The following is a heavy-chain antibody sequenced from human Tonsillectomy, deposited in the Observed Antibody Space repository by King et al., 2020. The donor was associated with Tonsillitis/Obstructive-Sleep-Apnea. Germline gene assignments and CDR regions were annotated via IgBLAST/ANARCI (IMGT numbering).Heavy chain of an antibody. CDR2: IKSKTDGGTT. D-gene: IGHD2-2*01. J-gene: IGHJ4*02. Sequence: QLVQSGGGLVKPGGSLRLSCAASGFTFSNAWMNWVRQAPGKGLEWVGRIKSKTDGGTTDYAAPVKGRFTISRDDSENTLYLQMNSLKTEDTAVYYCTTNGQYCSSTSCYHFDYWGQGTLVTVSS. V-gene: IGHV3-15*07. CDR3: TTNGQYCSSTSCYHFDY. CDR1: GFTFSNAW.